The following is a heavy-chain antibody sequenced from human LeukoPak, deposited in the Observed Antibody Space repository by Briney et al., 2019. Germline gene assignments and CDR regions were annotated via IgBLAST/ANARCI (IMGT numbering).Heavy chain of an antibody. J-gene: IGHJ4*02. CDR3: ARLLVAGTNC. Sequence: GGSLRLSCAASGFTFSSYSMNWVRQAPGKGLEWVSSISSSSSYIYYADSVKGRFTISRDNSKNSLYLQMNSLRSEDTAVYYCARLLVAGTNCWGQGTLVTVSS. D-gene: IGHD6-19*01. CDR2: ISSSSSYI. CDR1: GFTFSSYS. V-gene: IGHV3-21*01.